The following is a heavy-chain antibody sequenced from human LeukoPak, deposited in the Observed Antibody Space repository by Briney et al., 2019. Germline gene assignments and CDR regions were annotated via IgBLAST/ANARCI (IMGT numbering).Heavy chain of an antibody. D-gene: IGHD3-22*01. V-gene: IGHV3-21*01. CDR2: ITTYSSYI. CDR1: GFTFSSYD. J-gene: IGHJ4*02. CDR3: ARVGSYCDSDY. Sequence: GGSLRLSCTASGFTFSSYDMSWVRQAPGKGLEWVPSITTYSSYIHYADSVKGRFTISRDNAKNSLYLQMSSLRAEDTAVYYCARVGSYCDSDYWGQGTLVTVSS.